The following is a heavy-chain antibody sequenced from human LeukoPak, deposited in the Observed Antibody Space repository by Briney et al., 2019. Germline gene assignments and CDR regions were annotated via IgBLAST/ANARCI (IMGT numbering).Heavy chain of an antibody. CDR1: GGSFSGYY. CDR3: ARDIVVVPAAYSLSYYYCYMDV. V-gene: IGHV4-34*01. Sequence: SETLSLTCAVYGGSFSGYYWSWIRQPPGKGLGWIGEINHSGSTNYNPSLKSRVTISVDTSKNQFSLKLSSVTAADTAVYYCARDIVVVPAAYSLSYYYCYMDVWGKGTTVTVS. D-gene: IGHD2-2*01. J-gene: IGHJ6*03. CDR2: INHSGST.